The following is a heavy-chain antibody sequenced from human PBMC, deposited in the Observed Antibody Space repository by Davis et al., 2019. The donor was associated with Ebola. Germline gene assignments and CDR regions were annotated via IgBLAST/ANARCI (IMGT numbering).Heavy chain of an antibody. CDR2: IYYSENT. J-gene: IGHJ4*02. V-gene: IGHV4-31*03. CDR1: GGSISSGGYY. Sequence: MPSETLSLTCTVSGGSISSGGYYWSWIRQHPGKGLEWIGYIYYSENTYYNPSLKSRVTISLDTSKNQFSLKLSSVTAADTAVYYCARGRGGSYLDYWGQGTLVTVSS. D-gene: IGHD1-26*01. CDR3: ARGRGGSYLDY.